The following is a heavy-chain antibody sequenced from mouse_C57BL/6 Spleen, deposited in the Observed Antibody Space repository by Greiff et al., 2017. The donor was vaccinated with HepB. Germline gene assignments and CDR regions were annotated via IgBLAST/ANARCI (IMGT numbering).Heavy chain of an antibody. CDR2: ISYDGSN. V-gene: IGHV3-6*01. D-gene: IGHD2-2*01. CDR3: ARGGLWFFFDY. Sequence: EVKLQESGPGLVKPSQSLSLTCSVTGYSITSGYYWNWIRQFPGNKLEWMGYISYDGSNNYNPSLKNRISITRDTSKNQFFLKLNSVTTEDTATYYCARGGLWFFFDYWGQGTTLTVSS. CDR1: GYSITSGYY. J-gene: IGHJ2*01.